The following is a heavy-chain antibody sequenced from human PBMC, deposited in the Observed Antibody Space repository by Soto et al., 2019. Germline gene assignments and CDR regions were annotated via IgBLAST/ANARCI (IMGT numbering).Heavy chain of an antibody. CDR2: IIPILGIA. J-gene: IGHJ3*02. V-gene: IGHV1-69*02. D-gene: IGHD2-21*02. Sequence: QVQLVQSGAEVKKPGSSVKVSCKASGGTFSSYTISWVRQAPGQGLEWMGRIIPILGIANYAQKFQGRVTITADKSTSTAYMELSSLRSEDTAVYYCARSEVVTGGAFDIWGQGTMVTVSS. CDR3: ARSEVVTGGAFDI. CDR1: GGTFSSYT.